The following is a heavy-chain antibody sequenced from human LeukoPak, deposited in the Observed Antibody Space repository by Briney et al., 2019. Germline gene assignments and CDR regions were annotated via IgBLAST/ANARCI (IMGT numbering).Heavy chain of an antibody. CDR1: GFTFSSYW. CDR2: IKQDGSEK. CDR3: AREAGGFSH. D-gene: IGHD3-10*01. V-gene: IGHV3-7*01. J-gene: IGHJ5*02. Sequence: GGSLRLSCGATGFTFSSYWMSSARQAPGKGLEWVANIKQDGSEKYYVDSVKGRFTISRDNAKNSLYLQMNSLRAEDTAVYYCAREAGGFSHWGQGTLVTVSS.